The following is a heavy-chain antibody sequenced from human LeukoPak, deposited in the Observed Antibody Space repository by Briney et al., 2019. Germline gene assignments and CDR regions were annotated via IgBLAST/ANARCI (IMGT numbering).Heavy chain of an antibody. CDR2: IYYSGST. D-gene: IGHD3-3*01. CDR1: GGSLSTYY. CDR3: ARVGSSYYDFSLFDP. J-gene: IGHJ5*02. Sequence: PSETLSLTCTVSGGSLSTYYWNWIRQPPGKGLEWIGYIYYSGSTRYNPSLKSRVTISVDTSKNQVSLKLSSVTAADTAVYYCARVGSSYYDFSLFDPWGQGTLVTVSS. V-gene: IGHV4-59*01.